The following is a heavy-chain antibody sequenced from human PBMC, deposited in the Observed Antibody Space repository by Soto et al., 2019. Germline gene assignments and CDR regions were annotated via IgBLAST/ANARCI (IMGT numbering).Heavy chain of an antibody. J-gene: IGHJ6*02. CDR3: ARDDCGGACNPVRYYYYYGMDV. D-gene: IGHD2-21*02. CDR1: GYTFSSYS. V-gene: IGHV1-69*08. CDR2: IIPILNIA. Sequence: QVQLVQSGAEVKKPGSSVKVSCKASGYTFSSYSISWVRQAPGQGREWMGRIIPILNIANYAQKFQGRVTITADKYTSTAYMELSSLTSEDTAVYYCARDDCGGACNPVRYYYYYGMDVWGQGTTVTVSS.